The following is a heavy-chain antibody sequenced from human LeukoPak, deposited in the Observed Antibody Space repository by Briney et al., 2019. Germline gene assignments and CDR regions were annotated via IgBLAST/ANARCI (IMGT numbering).Heavy chain of an antibody. CDR3: ARDTIWFGEPTPTWFDP. J-gene: IGHJ5*02. Sequence: PGGSLRLSCAASGFTFNGYWMSWVRQAPGKGLEWVANIKEDGSAQYYVGSVKGRFTISRDNAKNSLNLQMNSLRAEDTAVYYCARDTIWFGEPTPTWFDPRGQGTRVTVSS. CDR2: IKEDGSAQ. CDR1: GFTFNGYW. D-gene: IGHD3-10*01. V-gene: IGHV3-7*01.